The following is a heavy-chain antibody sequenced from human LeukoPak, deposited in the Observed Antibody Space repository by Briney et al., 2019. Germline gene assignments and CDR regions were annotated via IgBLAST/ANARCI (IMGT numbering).Heavy chain of an antibody. J-gene: IGHJ4*02. CDR2: INHSGST. CDR1: GGSFSGYY. V-gene: IGHV4-34*01. Sequence: SETLSLTCAVYGGSFSGYYWSWIRQPPGKGLEWIGEINHSGSTNYNPSLKSRVTISVDTSKNQFSLKLSSVTAADTAVYYCATESIAAAGTGGFDYWGRGTLVTVSS. D-gene: IGHD6-13*01. CDR3: ATESIAAAGTGGFDY.